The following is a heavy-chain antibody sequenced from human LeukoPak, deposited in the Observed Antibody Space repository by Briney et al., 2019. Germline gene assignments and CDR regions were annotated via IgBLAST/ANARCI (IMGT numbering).Heavy chain of an antibody. CDR1: GGSISSYY. CDR3: ARGPIRWELLDNWFDP. D-gene: IGHD1-26*01. V-gene: IGHV4-4*07. CDR2: IYTSGST. Sequence: SETLSLTCTVSGGSISSYYWSWIRQPAGKGLEWIGRIYTSGSTNYNPSLKSRVTMSVDTSKNQFSLKLSSVTAADTAVYYCARGPIRWELLDNWFDPWGQGTLVTVSS. J-gene: IGHJ5*02.